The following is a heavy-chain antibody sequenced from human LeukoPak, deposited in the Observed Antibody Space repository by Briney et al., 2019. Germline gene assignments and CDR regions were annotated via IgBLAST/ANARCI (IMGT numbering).Heavy chain of an antibody. V-gene: IGHV3-30-3*01. CDR2: ISYDGSNK. CDR3: ARFWSGYSSFDY. J-gene: IGHJ4*02. CDR1: GGSISSSS. Sequence: LSLTCTVSGGSISSSSYYWGWIRQPPGKGLEWVAVISYDGSNKYYADSVKGRFTISRDNSKNTLYLQMNSLRAEDTAVYYCARFWSGYSSFDYWGQGTLVTVSS. D-gene: IGHD3-3*01.